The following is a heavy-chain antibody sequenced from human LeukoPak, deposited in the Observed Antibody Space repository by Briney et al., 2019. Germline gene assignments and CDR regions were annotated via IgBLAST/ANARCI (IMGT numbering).Heavy chain of an antibody. CDR1: GFTFSSYR. J-gene: IGHJ4*02. CDR2: ISGSGGST. D-gene: IGHD3-10*01. CDR3: ATQGEMGVLYFDY. V-gene: IGHV3-23*01. Sequence: VGSLRLSCAASGFTFSSYRMSWVRQAPGKGLEWVAAISGSGGSTYYADYVQGRLTISIDNSKNTLYLQMNSLRAEDKAVYYCATQGEMGVLYFDYWGKGTLDTVS.